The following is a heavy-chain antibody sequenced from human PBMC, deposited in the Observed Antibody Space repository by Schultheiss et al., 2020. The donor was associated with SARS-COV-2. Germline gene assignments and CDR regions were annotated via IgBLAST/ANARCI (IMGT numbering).Heavy chain of an antibody. J-gene: IGHJ4*02. CDR3: ARVTTVTSFDY. V-gene: IGHV3-21*01. D-gene: IGHD4-17*01. CDR2: ISSSSSYI. CDR1: GFTFSSYS. Sequence: GESLKISCAASGFTFSSYSMNWVRQAPGKGLEWVSSISSSSSYIYYADSVKGRFTISRDNAKNSLYLQMNSLRAEDTAVYYCARVTTVTSFDYWGQGTLVTVS.